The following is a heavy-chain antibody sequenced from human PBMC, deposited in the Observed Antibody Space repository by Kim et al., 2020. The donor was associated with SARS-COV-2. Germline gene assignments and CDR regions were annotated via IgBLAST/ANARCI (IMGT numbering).Heavy chain of an antibody. CDR2: INAGNGNT. CDR1: GYTFTSYA. Sequence: ASVKVSCKASGYTFTSYAMHWVRQAPGQRLEWMGWINAGNGNTKYSQKFQGRVTITRDTSASTAYMELSSLRSEDTAVYYCARNLVGSSGYLTFYYYGIDVWGQGTTVTVSS. J-gene: IGHJ6*02. D-gene: IGHD3-22*01. CDR3: ARNLVGSSGYLTFYYYGIDV. V-gene: IGHV1-3*01.